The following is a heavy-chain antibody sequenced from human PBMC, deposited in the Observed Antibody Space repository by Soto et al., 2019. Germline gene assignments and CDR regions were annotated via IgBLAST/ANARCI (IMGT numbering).Heavy chain of an antibody. CDR3: ARGYYDSSGYRLRRDDAFDI. CDR1: GGSISSSSYY. D-gene: IGHD3-22*01. CDR2: IYYSGST. Sequence: QLQLQESGPGLVKPSETLSLTCTVSGGSISSSSYYWGWIRQPPGKGLEWIGGIYYSGSTYYKPSLKSRGTISVDTSKNQFSLKLSSVTAADTAVYYCARGYYDSSGYRLRRDDAFDIWGQGTMVTVSS. V-gene: IGHV4-39*01. J-gene: IGHJ3*02.